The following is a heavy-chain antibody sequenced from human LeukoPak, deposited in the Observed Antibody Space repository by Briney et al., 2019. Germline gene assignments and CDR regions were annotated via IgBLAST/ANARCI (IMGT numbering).Heavy chain of an antibody. CDR1: GFTFSSSW. CDR3: ARAPSEIGGYYPEYFRH. Sequence: GGSRRPSGPPSGFTFSSSWMHWVRQAPGKGLVWFSRIKSDGSTNYADSVKGRFTISRDNAKNTLSLQMNSLRAEDTGVYYCARAPSEIGGYYPEYFRHWGQGTLVTVSS. CDR2: IKSDGST. J-gene: IGHJ1*01. D-gene: IGHD3-22*01. V-gene: IGHV3-74*01.